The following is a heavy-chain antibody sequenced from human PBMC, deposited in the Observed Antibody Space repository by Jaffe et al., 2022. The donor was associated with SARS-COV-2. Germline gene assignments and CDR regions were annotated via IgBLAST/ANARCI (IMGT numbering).Heavy chain of an antibody. J-gene: IGHJ5*02. V-gene: IGHV4-39*01. CDR2: IYYSGSA. D-gene: IGHD2-15*01. CDR1: GGSISSSSYY. CDR3: ARHGYCSGGSCWGGSWFDP. Sequence: QLQLQESGPGLVKPSETLSLTCTVSGGSISSSSYYWGWIRQPPGKGLEWIGSIYYSGSAYYNPSLKGRVTVSVDTSKNQFSLKLSSVTAADAAVYYCARHGYCSGGSCWGGSWFDPWGQGTLVTVSS.